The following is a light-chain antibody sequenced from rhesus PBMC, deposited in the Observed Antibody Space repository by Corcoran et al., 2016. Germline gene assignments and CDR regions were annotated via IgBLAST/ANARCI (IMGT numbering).Light chain of an antibody. CDR3: LQTSNLPLT. CDR1: QSISTY. Sequence: EIVMTQSPATLALSPEERATLSCRARQSISTYSAWYQQKPGQAPRLLIQGASIRATGIADRFSGRGSGTEFTLTISSLGPEDVGIYFCLQTSNLPLTFGRGTKVEIK. V-gene: IGKV3-24*03. CDR2: GAS. J-gene: IGKJ4*01.